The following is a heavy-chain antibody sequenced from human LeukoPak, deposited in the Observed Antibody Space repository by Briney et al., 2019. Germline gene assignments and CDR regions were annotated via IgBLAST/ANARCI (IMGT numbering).Heavy chain of an antibody. V-gene: IGHV1-2*02. CDR2: INPNSGGT. CDR1: GYTFTDNY. CDR3: ARDRGSYRFDP. Sequence: ASVKLSCKASGYTFTDNYMHXVRQXPGQGXXWXGWINPNSGGTKYAMHLEGRVTMTRDTSISTAYLELSRLRSDDTAVYYCARDRGSYRFDPWGQGTLVMVS. J-gene: IGHJ5*02. D-gene: IGHD3-16*02.